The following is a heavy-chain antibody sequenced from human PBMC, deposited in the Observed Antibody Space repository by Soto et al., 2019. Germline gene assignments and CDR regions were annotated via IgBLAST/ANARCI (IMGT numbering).Heavy chain of an antibody. CDR2: IYYSGST. Sequence: SETLSLTCTVSGGSISSGDYYWSWIRQPPGKGLEWIGYIYYSGSTYYNPSLKSRVTISVDTSKNQFSLKLSSVTAADTAVYYCARVGDSSGYCIDYWGQGTLVTVSS. CDR1: GGSISSGDYY. D-gene: IGHD3-22*01. V-gene: IGHV4-30-4*01. CDR3: ARVGDSSGYCIDY. J-gene: IGHJ4*02.